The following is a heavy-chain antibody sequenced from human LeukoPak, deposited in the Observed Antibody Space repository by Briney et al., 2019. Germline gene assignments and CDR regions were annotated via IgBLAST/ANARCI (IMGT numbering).Heavy chain of an antibody. V-gene: IGHV3-9*01. Sequence: GGCLRLSCAASGFTFDDYAMHWVRQAPGKGLEWVSGISWNSGSIGYADSVKGRFTISRDNAKNSLYLQMNSLRAEDTALYYCAKDLFVYSSGWGGLDYWGQGTLVTVSS. J-gene: IGHJ4*02. CDR2: ISWNSGSI. D-gene: IGHD6-19*01. CDR1: GFTFDDYA. CDR3: AKDLFVYSSGWGGLDY.